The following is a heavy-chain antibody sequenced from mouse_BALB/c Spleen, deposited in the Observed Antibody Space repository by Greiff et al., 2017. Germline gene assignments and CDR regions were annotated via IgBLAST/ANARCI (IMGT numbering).Heavy chain of an antibody. CDR2: ISYDGSN. J-gene: IGHJ3*01. CDR1: GYSITSGYY. D-gene: IGHD2-10*02. Sequence: EVKLVESGPGLVKPSQSLSLTCSVTGYSITSGYYWNWIRQFPGNKLEWMGYISYDGSNNYNPSLKNRISITRDTSKNQFFLKLNSVTTEDTATYYCARDPYGNSPLAYWGQGTLVTVSA. V-gene: IGHV3-6*02. CDR3: ARDPYGNSPLAY.